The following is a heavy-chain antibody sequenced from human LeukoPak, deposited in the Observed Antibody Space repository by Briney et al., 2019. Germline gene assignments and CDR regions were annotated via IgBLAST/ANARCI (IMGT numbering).Heavy chain of an antibody. Sequence: GGSLRLSCAASGFTFSSYGMHWVRQAPGKGLEWVAVISYDGSNKYYADSVKGRFTISRDNSKNTLYLQTNSLRAEDTAVYYCAKEWAPNWGSLLRAAFDIWGQGTMVTVSS. CDR2: ISYDGSNK. J-gene: IGHJ3*02. CDR1: GFTFSSYG. D-gene: IGHD7-27*01. V-gene: IGHV3-30*18. CDR3: AKEWAPNWGSLLRAAFDI.